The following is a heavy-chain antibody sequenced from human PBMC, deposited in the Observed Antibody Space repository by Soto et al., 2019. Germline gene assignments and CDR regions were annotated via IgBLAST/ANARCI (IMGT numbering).Heavy chain of an antibody. Sequence: PGGSLRLSCAASGFTFSSYAMSWVRQAPGKGLEWASAISGSGGSTYYADSVKGRFTISRDNSKNTLYLQMNSLRAEDTAVYYCAKFTIYYGDYIAAFDYWGQGTLVTVPS. CDR1: GFTFSSYA. CDR3: AKFTIYYGDYIAAFDY. CDR2: ISGSGGST. D-gene: IGHD4-17*01. J-gene: IGHJ4*02. V-gene: IGHV3-23*01.